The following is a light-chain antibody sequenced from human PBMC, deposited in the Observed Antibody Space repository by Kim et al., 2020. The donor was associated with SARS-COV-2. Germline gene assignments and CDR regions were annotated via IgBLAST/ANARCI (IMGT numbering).Light chain of an antibody. CDR2: GKN. V-gene: IGLV3-19*01. CDR3: NSRDSSGNHVV. CDR1: SLRSYY. Sequence: AWGQKGRITCQGDSLRSYYASWYQQKPGQAPVLVIYGKNNRPSGIPDRFSGSSSGNTASLTITGAQAEDEADYYCNSRDSSGNHVVFGGGTQLTVL. J-gene: IGLJ2*01.